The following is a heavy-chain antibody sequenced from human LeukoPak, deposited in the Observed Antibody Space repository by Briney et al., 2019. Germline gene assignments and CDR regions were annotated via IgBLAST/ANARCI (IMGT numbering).Heavy chain of an antibody. Sequence: GESLKISCKGSGYSFTSYWIGWVRQMPGKGLEWMGIIYPGDSDTRYSPSFQGQVTISADKSISTAYLQWSSLKASDTAMYYCARHGINYYDSSGYYLNWSDPWGQGTLVTVSS. D-gene: IGHD3-22*01. CDR2: IYPGDSDT. V-gene: IGHV5-51*01. CDR1: GYSFTSYW. J-gene: IGHJ5*02. CDR3: ARHGINYYDSSGYYLNWSDP.